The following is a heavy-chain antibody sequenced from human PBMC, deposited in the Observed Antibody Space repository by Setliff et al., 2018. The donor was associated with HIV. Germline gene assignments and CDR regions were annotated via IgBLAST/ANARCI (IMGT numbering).Heavy chain of an antibody. D-gene: IGHD3-3*01. Sequence: PSETLSLTCTVSNGSIRSSDYYWGWIRQPPGKGLEWIGSIHSSGTTYYNPSLKSRVAISVDTSRSQFSLKLRSVTAADTAVYYCARHKTNYDFYAFDVWGQGTMVTVSS. J-gene: IGHJ3*01. CDR3: ARHKTNYDFYAFDV. CDR2: IHSSGTT. CDR1: NGSIRSSDYY. V-gene: IGHV4-39*01.